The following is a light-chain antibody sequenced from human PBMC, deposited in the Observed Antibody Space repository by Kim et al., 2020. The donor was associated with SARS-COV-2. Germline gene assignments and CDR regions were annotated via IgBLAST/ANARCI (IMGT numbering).Light chain of an antibody. Sequence: QSALTQPRSVSGSPGQSVTISCTGTSSDVGGYDYVSWYQQHPGKAPKLMIYDVNKRPSGVPDRFSGSKSGNTASLTISGLQAEDEADYYCCSYGGSYTPFGGGTKLTVL. CDR3: CSYGGSYTP. CDR1: SSDVGGYDY. J-gene: IGLJ3*02. V-gene: IGLV2-11*01. CDR2: DVN.